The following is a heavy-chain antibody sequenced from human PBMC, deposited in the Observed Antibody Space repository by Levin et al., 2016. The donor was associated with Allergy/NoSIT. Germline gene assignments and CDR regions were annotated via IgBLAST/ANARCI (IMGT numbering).Heavy chain of an antibody. CDR1: GYTFTGYY. V-gene: IGHV1-2*02. D-gene: IGHD3/OR15-3a*01. J-gene: IGHJ5*02. CDR3: ARNNVDFAMVDWFDP. CDR2: INPNSGST. Sequence: ASVKVSCKTSGYTFTGYYIHWVRQAPGQGLEWLGWINPNSGSTNYAQKFQGRVTMTRDTSISTVYMELSRLRSDDTAVYYCARNNVDFAMVDWFDPWGQGTLVTVSS.